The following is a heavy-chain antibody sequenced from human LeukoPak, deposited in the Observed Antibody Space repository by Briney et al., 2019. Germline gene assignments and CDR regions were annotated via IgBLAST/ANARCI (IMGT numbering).Heavy chain of an antibody. V-gene: IGHV4-39*01. CDR1: GGSISSSSYY. CDR2: IYYSGST. J-gene: IGHJ3*02. CDR3: ASPDYGDYDAFDI. D-gene: IGHD4-17*01. Sequence: SETLSLTCTVSGGSISSSSYYWGWIRQPPGKGLEWIGSIYYSGSTYYNPSLKSRVTISVDTSKNQFSLKLSSVTAADTAVYYCASPDYGDYDAFDIWGQGTMVTVSS.